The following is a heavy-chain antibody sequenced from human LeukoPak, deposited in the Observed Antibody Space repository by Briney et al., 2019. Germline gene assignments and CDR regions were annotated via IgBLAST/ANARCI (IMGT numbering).Heavy chain of an antibody. CDR2: IKEDASEE. CDR1: GFTFSSYW. V-gene: IGHV3-7*01. CDR3: ARDWLAGNPYHAFDL. D-gene: IGHD3-22*01. Sequence: GGSLRLSCAASGFTFSSYWMSWVRQAPGKGLECVANIKEDASEEYYVDSVKGRFSISRDNAKNSMYLQMNSLRAEDTAVYYCARDWLAGNPYHAFDLWGKGTMVTVSS. J-gene: IGHJ3*01.